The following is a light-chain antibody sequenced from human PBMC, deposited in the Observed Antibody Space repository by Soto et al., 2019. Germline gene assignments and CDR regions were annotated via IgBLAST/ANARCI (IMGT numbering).Light chain of an antibody. V-gene: IGLV2-11*01. J-gene: IGLJ1*01. CDR1: SSDVGGYNY. CDR2: DVS. CDR3: CSYAGSYSYV. Sequence: QSVLTPPRSVSGSPGQSVTISCTGTSSDVGGYNYVSWYQQHPVKAPKLIIYDVSRRPSGLPDRFSGSKSGNTASLTISGLQAEDEADYYCCSYAGSYSYVFGSGTKVTVL.